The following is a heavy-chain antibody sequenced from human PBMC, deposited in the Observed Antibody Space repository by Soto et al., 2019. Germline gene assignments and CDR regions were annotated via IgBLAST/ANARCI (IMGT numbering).Heavy chain of an antibody. CDR3: AKETGYSYGFQPNALDV. D-gene: IGHD5-18*01. Sequence: GSLRLSCAGSGSTFSRYAMNWVRQAPGKGLEWVSIISSRGDRTSYAESVKGRFTISRDDSKNTLFLHMNSLGAEDTAVYYCAKETGYSYGFQPNALDVWGQGTTVTVSS. V-gene: IGHV3-23*01. CDR2: ISSRGDRT. J-gene: IGHJ6*02. CDR1: GSTFSRYA.